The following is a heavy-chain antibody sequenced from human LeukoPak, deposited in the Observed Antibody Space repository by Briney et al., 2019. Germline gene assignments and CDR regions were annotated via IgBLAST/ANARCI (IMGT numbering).Heavy chain of an antibody. D-gene: IGHD5/OR15-5a*01. Sequence: PSETLSLTCAVYGGSFSGYYWSWIRQPPGKGLEWIGEINHSGSTSYNPSLKSRVTISVDTSKNQFSLKLSSVTAADTAVYYCARVYLRARYFDLWGRGTLVTVSS. CDR2: INHSGST. CDR3: ARVYLRARYFDL. J-gene: IGHJ2*01. CDR1: GGSFSGYY. V-gene: IGHV4-34*01.